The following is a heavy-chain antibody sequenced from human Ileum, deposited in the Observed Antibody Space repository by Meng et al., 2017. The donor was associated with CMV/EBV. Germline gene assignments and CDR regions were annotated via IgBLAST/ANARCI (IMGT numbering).Heavy chain of an antibody. V-gene: IGHV4-39*07. D-gene: IGHD3-10*01. J-gene: IGHJ4*02. CDR1: GASSNNDNDS. CDR3: AKDLPRGPSDY. Sequence: PSAGPGRVNTCETLSLTSPVSGASSNNDNDSRAWIRQSPGKGLEWIGSVHNNGGTYHNPSLRSRVTISVDTSKHQFSLRMNSVTAADTAIYYCAKDLPRGPSDYWSQGTLVTVSS. CDR2: VHNNGGT.